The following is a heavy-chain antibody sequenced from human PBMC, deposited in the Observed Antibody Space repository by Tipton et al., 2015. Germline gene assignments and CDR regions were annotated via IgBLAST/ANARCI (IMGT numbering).Heavy chain of an antibody. Sequence: TLSLTCTVSGGSISSRAYYWTWIRQPAGKGLEWIGRIYTSGSTNYNPSLMSRVTMSVDTSKNQFSLKLSSVTAADTAVYSCARGGYCGGDCLDYWGQGTLVTVSS. CDR2: IYTSGST. CDR1: GGSISSRAYY. J-gene: IGHJ4*02. D-gene: IGHD2-21*02. V-gene: IGHV4-61*02. CDR3: ARGGYCGGDCLDY.